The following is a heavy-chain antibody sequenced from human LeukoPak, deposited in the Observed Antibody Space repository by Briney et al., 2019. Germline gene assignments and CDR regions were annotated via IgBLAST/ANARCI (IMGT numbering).Heavy chain of an antibody. Sequence: SETLSLTCVIDGGSFRGYYWSWIRQPPGKGLEWLGEIHHSGTTKYDPSLRSRVTVSADTAKNQFSLRLSSVTAADTAVYYCARGLVYSSTWYNGGENFYYGMDVWGPGTPVTVSS. J-gene: IGHJ6*02. V-gene: IGHV4-34*01. CDR3: ARGLVYSSTWYNGGENFYYGMDV. D-gene: IGHD6-13*01. CDR2: IHHSGTT. CDR1: GGSFRGYY.